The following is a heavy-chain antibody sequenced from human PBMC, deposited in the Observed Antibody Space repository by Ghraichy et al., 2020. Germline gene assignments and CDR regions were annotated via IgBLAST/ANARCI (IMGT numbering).Heavy chain of an antibody. CDR3: ARASGWVIDY. CDR2: IKQDGSEK. D-gene: IGHD2-21*01. CDR1: GFTLSDYW. J-gene: IGHJ4*02. V-gene: IGHV3-7*04. Sequence: GGSLRLSCAASGFTLSDYWMNWVRQAPGKGPEWVAIIKQDGSEKHYVDSVKGRSTISRDNAKNSLHLQMNSLRVDDTAVYYCARASGWVIDYWGQGNLVTVSS.